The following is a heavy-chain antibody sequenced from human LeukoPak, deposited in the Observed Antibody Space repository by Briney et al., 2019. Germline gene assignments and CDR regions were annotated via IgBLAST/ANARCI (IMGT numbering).Heavy chain of an antibody. Sequence: PSETLSLTCTVSGGSISSYYWSWIRQPAGKGLEWIGRIYTSGSTNCNPSLKSRVTMSVDTSKNQFSLKLSSVTAADTAVYYCARVKGDITIFGVVITEDYYYYMDVWGKGTTVTVSS. CDR1: GGSISSYY. V-gene: IGHV4-4*07. J-gene: IGHJ6*03. CDR2: IYTSGST. CDR3: ARVKGDITIFGVVITEDYYYYMDV. D-gene: IGHD3-3*01.